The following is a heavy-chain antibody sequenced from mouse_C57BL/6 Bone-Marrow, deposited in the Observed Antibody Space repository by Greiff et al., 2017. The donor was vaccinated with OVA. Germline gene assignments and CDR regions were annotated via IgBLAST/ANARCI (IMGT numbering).Heavy chain of an antibody. CDR1: GYTFTSYW. D-gene: IGHD2-1*01. Sequence: QVQLKQPGAELVMPGASVKLSCKASGYTFTSYWMHWVKQRPGQGLEWIGEIDPSDSYTNYNQKFKGKSTLTVDKSSSTAYMQLSSLTSDDSAFYYCAILPPYWGQGTLVTVSA. CDR2: IDPSDSYT. J-gene: IGHJ3*01. V-gene: IGHV1-69*01. CDR3: AILPPY.